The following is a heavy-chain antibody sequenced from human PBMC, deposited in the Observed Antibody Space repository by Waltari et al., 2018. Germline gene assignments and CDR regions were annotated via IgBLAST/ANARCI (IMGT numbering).Heavy chain of an antibody. D-gene: IGHD6-6*01. CDR3: AKVRIVGSSSTGGDAFDI. J-gene: IGHJ3*02. CDR1: GFTFSSYG. Sequence: QVQLVESGGGVVQPGRSLRLSCAASGFTFSSYGMHWVRQAPGTGLEWVAVIWYDGSNKYYADSVKGRFTISRDNSKNTLYLQMNSLRAEDTAMYYCAKVRIVGSSSTGGDAFDIWGQGTMVTVSS. CDR2: IWYDGSNK. V-gene: IGHV3-30*18.